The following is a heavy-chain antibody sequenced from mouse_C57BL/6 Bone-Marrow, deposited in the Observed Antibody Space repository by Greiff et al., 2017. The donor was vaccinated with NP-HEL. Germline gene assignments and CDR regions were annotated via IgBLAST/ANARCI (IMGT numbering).Heavy chain of an antibody. V-gene: IGHV1-69*01. CDR3: AYYGNYRAY. D-gene: IGHD2-1*01. Sequence: QVQLQQSGAELVMPGASVKLSCKASGYTFTSYWMHWVKQRPGQGLEWIGEIDPSDSYTNYNQKFKGKSTLTVDKSSSTAYMQLSSLTSEDSAVYYCAYYGNYRAYWGQGTLVTVSA. CDR1: GYTFTSYW. J-gene: IGHJ3*01. CDR2: IDPSDSYT.